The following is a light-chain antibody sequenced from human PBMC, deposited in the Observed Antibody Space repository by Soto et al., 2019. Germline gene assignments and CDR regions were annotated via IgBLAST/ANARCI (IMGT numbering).Light chain of an antibody. V-gene: IGKV4-1*01. CDR1: QRVLYSSNTKNY. CDR2: WAS. CDR3: QQYYSTPPT. J-gene: IGKJ4*01. Sequence: DIVMTQSPASLAVSLVERATINCKSSQRVLYSSNTKNYLAWYQQKPGQPPKLLIYWASTRESGVPDRFSGSGSGTDFPLTSSRLQDEDVAFYYCQQYYSTPPTFGGGAKVEIK.